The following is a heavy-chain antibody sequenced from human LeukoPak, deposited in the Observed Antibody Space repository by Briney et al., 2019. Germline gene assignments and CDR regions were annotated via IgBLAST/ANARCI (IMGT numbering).Heavy chain of an antibody. J-gene: IGHJ4*02. D-gene: IGHD3-10*01. V-gene: IGHV4-38-2*02. CDR3: ASPLIRYYAEDY. CDR2: IYHSGST. CDR1: GYSISSGYY. Sequence: PSETLSLTCSVSGYSISSGYYWDWIRQPPGKGLEWIGSIYHSGSTYYNPSLKSRVTISVDTSKNQFSLKLSSVTAADTAVYYCASPLIRYYAEDYWGQGTLVTVSS.